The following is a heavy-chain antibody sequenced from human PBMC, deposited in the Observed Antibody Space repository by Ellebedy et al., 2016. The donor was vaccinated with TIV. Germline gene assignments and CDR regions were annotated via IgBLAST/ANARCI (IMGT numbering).Heavy chain of an antibody. J-gene: IGHJ4*02. D-gene: IGHD5-18*01. CDR1: GFTFSGYA. Sequence: GGSLRLXXAASGFTFSGYAMSWVRQAPGKGLEWVSSISYNSDRTYNADSVKGRFTISRDNSKNTLYLQMSGLRTEDTAVYYCAKEFHNEGYGAFFDFWGRGTLVTVSS. CDR2: ISYNSDRT. V-gene: IGHV3-23*01. CDR3: AKEFHNEGYGAFFDF.